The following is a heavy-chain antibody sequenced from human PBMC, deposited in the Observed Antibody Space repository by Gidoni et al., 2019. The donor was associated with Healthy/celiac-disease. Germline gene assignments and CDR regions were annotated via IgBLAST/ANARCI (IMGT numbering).Heavy chain of an antibody. V-gene: IGHV4-34*01. CDR3: ARSGYYYGMDV. Sequence: QVQLQQWGAGLLKPSETLSLTCAVYGGSFRGYYWSWIRQPPGKGREWIGEINHSGSTNYNPSLKSRVTISVDTSKNQFSLKLSSVTAADTAVYYCARSGYYYGMDVWGQGTTVTVSS. CDR1: GGSFRGYY. D-gene: IGHD6-25*01. CDR2: INHSGST. J-gene: IGHJ6*02.